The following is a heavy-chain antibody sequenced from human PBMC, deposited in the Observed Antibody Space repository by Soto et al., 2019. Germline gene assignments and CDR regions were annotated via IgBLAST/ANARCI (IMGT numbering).Heavy chain of an antibody. CDR1: GFTFSSYA. Sequence: GGSLRLSCAASGFTFSSYAMSWVRQGPGKGLEWVSVISGSAGSTYFADPVKGRFTISRDNSKNTLYLHMISLRADDTAVYYCAKVRSPYSTTSESYFDYWGQETLVTVSS. V-gene: IGHV3-23*01. J-gene: IGHJ4*02. CDR3: AKVRSPYSTTSESYFDY. D-gene: IGHD6-6*01. CDR2: ISGSAGST.